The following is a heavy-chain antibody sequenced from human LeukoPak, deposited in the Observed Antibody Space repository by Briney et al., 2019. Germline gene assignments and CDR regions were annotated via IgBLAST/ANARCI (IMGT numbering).Heavy chain of an antibody. CDR3: AREGYSYGIDY. D-gene: IGHD5-18*01. J-gene: IGHJ4*02. V-gene: IGHV4-59*12. CDR2: IYYSGST. Sequence: PSETLSLTCTVSGGSISSYYWSWIRQPPGKGLEWIGYIYYSGSTNYNPSLKSRVTISVDTSKNQFSLKLSSVTVADTAVYYCAREGYSYGIDYWGQGTLVTVSS. CDR1: GGSISSYY.